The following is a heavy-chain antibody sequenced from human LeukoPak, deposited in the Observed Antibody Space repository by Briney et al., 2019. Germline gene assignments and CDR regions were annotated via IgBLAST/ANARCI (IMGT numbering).Heavy chain of an antibody. CDR3: ARDGGSYYPYYYYYYMDV. CDR2: IYFSGST. Sequence: SETLSLTCTVSGGSISSDYWSWIRQPPGKGLEWIGYIYFSGSTNYNPSLKSRVTISVDTSKTQLSLKLSSVTAADTAVYYCARDGGSYYPYYYYYYMDVWGKGTTVTVSS. V-gene: IGHV4-59*01. CDR1: GGSISSDY. D-gene: IGHD1-26*01. J-gene: IGHJ6*03.